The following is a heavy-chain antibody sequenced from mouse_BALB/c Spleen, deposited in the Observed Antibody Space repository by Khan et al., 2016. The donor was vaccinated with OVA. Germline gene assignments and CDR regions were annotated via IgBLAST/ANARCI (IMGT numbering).Heavy chain of an antibody. CDR2: IWSDGKT. Sequence: VELVESGPGLVAPSQSLSITCTVSGFSLTSYGVHWVRQPPGKGLEWLVVIWSDGKTTYNSTLKSRLSISKDNSKSHVFLKMNSTQTDDTAMYYCARNTHMNTTVMDYWGQGTSVTVSS. CDR1: GFSLTSYG. V-gene: IGHV2-6*02. J-gene: IGHJ4*01. D-gene: IGHD2-4*01. CDR3: ARNTHMNTTVMDY.